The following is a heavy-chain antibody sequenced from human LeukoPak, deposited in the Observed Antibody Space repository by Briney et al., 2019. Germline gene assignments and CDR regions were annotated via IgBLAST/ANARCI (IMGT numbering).Heavy chain of an antibody. Sequence: GASVKVSCKASGYTFTSYGISWVRQAPGQGLEWMGWFSEYNGNTDYAQKFQDRGTMTTDTSTGTAYMEIRSLRSDDTAVYYCARRRFISGTSSSYFDLWGQGTLVTASS. CDR1: GYTFTSYG. V-gene: IGHV1-18*01. CDR2: FSEYNGNT. J-gene: IGHJ5*02. D-gene: IGHD1-7*01. CDR3: ARRRFISGTSSSYFDL.